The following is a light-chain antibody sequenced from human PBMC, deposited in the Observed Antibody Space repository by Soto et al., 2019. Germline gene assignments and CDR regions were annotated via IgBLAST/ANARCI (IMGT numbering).Light chain of an antibody. J-gene: IGKJ4*01. CDR1: QSVSSN. Sequence: EIVMTQSPVTLSVSPGERATLSCRASQSVSSNLAWYQQKPGQAPRLLIYDASSRATGFPARFSGSGSGTEFNLTISSLQSEDFGVYYCQQYNNWPRATFGGGTKVDIK. CDR2: DAS. CDR3: QQYNNWPRAT. V-gene: IGKV3-15*01.